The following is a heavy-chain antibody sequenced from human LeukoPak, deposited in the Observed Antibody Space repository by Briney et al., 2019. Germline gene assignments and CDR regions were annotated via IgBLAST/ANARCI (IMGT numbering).Heavy chain of an antibody. Sequence: ASVKVSCKASGYTFTSYDINWVRQATGQGLEWMGWMNPNSGNTGYAQKFQGRVTMTRNTSISTAYMELSSLRSEDTAVYYCATDLAAAGHNWFDPWGQGTLVTVSS. CDR1: GYTFTSYD. J-gene: IGHJ5*02. CDR2: MNPNSGNT. D-gene: IGHD6-13*01. CDR3: ATDLAAAGHNWFDP. V-gene: IGHV1-8*01.